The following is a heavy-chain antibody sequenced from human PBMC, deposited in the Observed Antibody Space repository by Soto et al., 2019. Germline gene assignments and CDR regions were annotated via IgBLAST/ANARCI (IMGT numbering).Heavy chain of an antibody. D-gene: IGHD2-15*01. J-gene: IGHJ1*01. CDR2: INHSGST. V-gene: IGHV4-34*01. Sequence: SETLSLTCAVYGGSFSGYYWSWIRQPPGKGLEWIGEINHSGSTNYNPSLKSRVTISVDTSKNQFSLKLSSVTAADTAVYYCARLYCSGGSCYNPKFGYFQHWGQGTLVTVSS. CDR3: ARLYCSGGSCYNPKFGYFQH. CDR1: GGSFSGYY.